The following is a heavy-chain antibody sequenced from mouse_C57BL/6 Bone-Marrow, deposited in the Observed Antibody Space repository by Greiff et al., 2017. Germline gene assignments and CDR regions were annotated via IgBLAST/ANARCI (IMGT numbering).Heavy chain of an antibody. CDR1: GYTFTDYN. Sequence: EVQLQQSGPELVKPGASVKMSCKASGYTFTDYNMHWVKQSHGKSLEWIGYINPNNGGTSYNQKFKGKATLTVNKPSSTADMELRSLTAEDAAVYYCAGTYGYYCDYWGQGTTLTVSS. D-gene: IGHD1-1*02. CDR3: AGTYGYYCDY. CDR2: INPNNGGT. V-gene: IGHV1-22*01. J-gene: IGHJ2*01.